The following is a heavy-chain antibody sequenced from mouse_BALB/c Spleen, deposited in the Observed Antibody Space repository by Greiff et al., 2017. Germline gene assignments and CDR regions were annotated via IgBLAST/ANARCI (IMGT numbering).Heavy chain of an antibody. D-gene: IGHD1-1*01. CDR1: GYTFTDYN. CDR2: INTNNGGT. V-gene: IGHV1-18*01. Sequence: VQLQQSGPELVKPGASVKIPCKASGYTFTDYNMDWVKQSHGKSLEWIGDINTNNGGTIYNQKFKGKATLTVDKSSSTAYMELRSLTSEDTAVYYCARTDYCGNGHFDYWGQGTPLTVSA. CDR3: ARTDYCGNGHFDY. J-gene: IGHJ2*01.